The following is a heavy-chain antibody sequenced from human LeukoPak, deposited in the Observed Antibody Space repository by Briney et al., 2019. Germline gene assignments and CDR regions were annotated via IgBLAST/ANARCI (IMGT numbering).Heavy chain of an antibody. D-gene: IGHD4-17*01. J-gene: IGHJ4*02. CDR3: ARAPYGDYVGIYFDY. CDR1: GGSVSSYY. CDR2: VYNRGST. Sequence: SETLSLTCTVSGGSVSSYYWSWIRQPPGRGLEWIGYVYNRGSTNYNPSLRTRVTISVDTSKNQFSLKLSSVTAADTAVYYCARAPYGDYVGIYFDYWGQGTLVTVSS. V-gene: IGHV4-59*02.